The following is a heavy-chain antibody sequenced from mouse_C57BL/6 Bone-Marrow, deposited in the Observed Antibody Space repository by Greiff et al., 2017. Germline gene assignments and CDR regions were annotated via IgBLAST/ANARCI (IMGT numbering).Heavy chain of an antibody. D-gene: IGHD2-3*01. CDR2: ISNGGGST. CDR3: ARFGYFYYFDY. CDR1: GFTFSDYY. J-gene: IGHJ2*01. V-gene: IGHV5-12*01. Sequence: EVKLEESGGGLVQPGGSLKLSCAASGFTFSDYYMYWVRQTPEKRLEWIAYISNGGGSTHYPDTVKGRFTISRDNAKNTLYLQMSRLKSEDTAMYYCARFGYFYYFDYWGQGTTLTVSS.